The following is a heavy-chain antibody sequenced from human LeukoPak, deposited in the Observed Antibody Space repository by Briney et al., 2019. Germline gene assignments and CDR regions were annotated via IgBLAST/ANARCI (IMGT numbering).Heavy chain of an antibody. D-gene: IGHD2-2*01. J-gene: IGHJ6*03. CDR3: ARVVVPAPGDYYYMDV. CDR1: GYTFTSYA. Sequence: ASVKVSCKASGYTFTSYAMNWVRQAPGQGLEWMGWINTNTGNPTYAQGFTGRFVFSLDTSVSTAYLQISSLKAEDTAVYYCARVVVPAPGDYYYMDVWGKGTTVTVSS. V-gene: IGHV7-4-1*02. CDR2: INTNTGNP.